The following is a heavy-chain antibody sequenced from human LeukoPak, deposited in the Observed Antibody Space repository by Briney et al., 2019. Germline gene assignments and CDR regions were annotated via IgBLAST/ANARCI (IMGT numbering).Heavy chain of an antibody. D-gene: IGHD3-10*01. CDR3: ARGFYGSGSYYPYYYYYMDV. CDR2: ISAYNGNT. Sequence: ASVKVSCKASGYTFTSYGISWVRQAPGQGLEWMGWISAYNGNTNYAQKLQGRVTMTTDTSTSTAYMELRSLRSDDTAVYYCARGFYGSGSYYPYYYYYMDVWGKGTTVTISS. CDR1: GYTFTSYG. V-gene: IGHV1-18*01. J-gene: IGHJ6*03.